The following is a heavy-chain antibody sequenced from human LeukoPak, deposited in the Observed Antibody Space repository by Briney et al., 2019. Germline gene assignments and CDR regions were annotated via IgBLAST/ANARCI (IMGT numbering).Heavy chain of an antibody. CDR1: GFTFGDYA. J-gene: IGHJ5*02. CDR2: IRSKAYGGTI. D-gene: IGHD2-2*01. V-gene: IGHV3-49*03. Sequence: GGSLRLSCTASGFTFGDYAMSWFRQAPGKGLEWVGFIRSKAYGGTIEYAASVKGRFTISRDDSKSIAYLQMNSLKTEDTAVYYCTRAYTQLGFDPWGQGTLVTVSS. CDR3: TRAYTQLGFDP.